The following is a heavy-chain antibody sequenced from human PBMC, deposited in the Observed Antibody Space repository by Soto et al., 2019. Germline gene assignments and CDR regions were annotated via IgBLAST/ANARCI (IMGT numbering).Heavy chain of an antibody. V-gene: IGHV3-23*01. Sequence: EVQVLESGGGLVQPGGSLRLSCAGSGFTFINYAMNWVRQAPGKGLEWVSSISGGGDAAFFPDSVRGRFTISRDNSKNTVTLQLNGLGVDDTAVYYCARKILGSTTRPNYWYFDLWGRGTRVTVSS. J-gene: IGHJ2*01. CDR2: ISGGGDAA. D-gene: IGHD7-27*01. CDR1: GFTFINYA. CDR3: ARKILGSTTRPNYWYFDL.